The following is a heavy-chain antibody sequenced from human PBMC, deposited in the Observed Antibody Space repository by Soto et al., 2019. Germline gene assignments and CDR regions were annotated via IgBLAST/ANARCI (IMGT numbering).Heavy chain of an antibody. V-gene: IGHV3-23*01. CDR3: AKPTGFYYYYAMDV. Sequence: EVQLLESGGGLVQPGGSLRLSCATSGFTLSSCGMNWVRQAPGKGLEWVSGISASGGTTYYADSVKGRFTISRVNSKNALWLQMNSLRAEDTAVYYCAKPTGFYYYYAMDVWGQGTTVTVSS. CDR2: ISASGGTT. CDR1: GFTLSSCG. J-gene: IGHJ6*02.